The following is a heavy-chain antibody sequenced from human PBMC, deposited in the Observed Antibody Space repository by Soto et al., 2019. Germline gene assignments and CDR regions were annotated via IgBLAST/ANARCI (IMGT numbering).Heavy chain of an antibody. CDR2: IYPGGSDT. CDR3: AGGGVRGVITRTRDYYGMDV. J-gene: IGHJ6*02. Sequence: GESLKISCKGSGYSFTSYWIGWVRQMPRKGLEWMGIIYPGGSDTRYSPSFQGQVTISADKSISTAYLQWSSLKASDTALYYCAGGGVRGVITRTRDYYGMDVWGQGTTVTVSS. CDR1: GYSFTSYW. V-gene: IGHV5-51*01. D-gene: IGHD3-10*01.